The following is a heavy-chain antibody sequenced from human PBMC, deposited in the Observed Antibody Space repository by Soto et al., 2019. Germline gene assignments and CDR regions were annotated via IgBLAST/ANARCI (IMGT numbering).Heavy chain of an antibody. Sequence: PGGSLRLSCAASGFTFSSYAMHWVRQAPGKGLEWVAVISYDGSNKYYADSVKGRFTISRDNSKNTLYLQMNSLRAEDTAVYYCASPYCSSTSCYDFLLDPEVYGMDVWGQGTTVTVSS. CDR3: ASPYCSSTSCYDFLLDPEVYGMDV. CDR1: GFTFSSYA. V-gene: IGHV3-30-3*01. CDR2: ISYDGSNK. D-gene: IGHD2-2*01. J-gene: IGHJ6*02.